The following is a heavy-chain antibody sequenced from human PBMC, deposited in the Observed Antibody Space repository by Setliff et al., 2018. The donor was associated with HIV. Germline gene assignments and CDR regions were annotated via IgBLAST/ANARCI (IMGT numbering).Heavy chain of an antibody. CDR2: ISRGSDTI. D-gene: IGHD2-21*02. Sequence: PGGSLRLSCTASGFTFSDYDMNWVRQAPGKGLEWVSFISRGSDTIYYADSLKDRFTTSRDNAEDSLYLQMNSLRTEDTAIYYCVREIGFSVTPITRHLYYMDVWGNGTSVTVSS. J-gene: IGHJ6*03. CDR1: GFTFSDYD. CDR3: VREIGFSVTPITRHLYYMDV. V-gene: IGHV3-48*03.